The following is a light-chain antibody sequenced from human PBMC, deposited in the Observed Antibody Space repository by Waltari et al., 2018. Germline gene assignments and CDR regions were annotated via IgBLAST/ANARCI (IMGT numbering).Light chain of an antibody. CDR3: QSYDISLSAYV. Sequence: QSVLTQPPSLSGAPVQRVTISCAGNSSNLGAAFAVHWYQQFPGSAPRLLISVNNNRPSGVPDRFSASKSGTSASLAVSGLQAQDEADYYCQSYDISLSAYVFGGGTKLTVL. J-gene: IGLJ3*02. CDR2: VNN. CDR1: SSNLGAAFA. V-gene: IGLV1-40*01.